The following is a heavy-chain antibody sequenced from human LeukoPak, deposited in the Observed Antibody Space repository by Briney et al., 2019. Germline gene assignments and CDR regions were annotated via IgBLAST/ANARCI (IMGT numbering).Heavy chain of an antibody. D-gene: IGHD6-13*01. CDR1: GFTFSSYW. CDR3: AKSPRDSSSWANFDY. V-gene: IGHV3-7*03. CDR2: IKQDGSEK. Sequence: QPGGSLRLSCAASGFTFSSYWMSWVRQAPGKGLEWVANIKQDGSEKYYVDSVKGRFTISRDNAKNSLYLQMNSLRAEDTAVYYCAKSPRDSSSWANFDYWGQGTLVTVSS. J-gene: IGHJ4*02.